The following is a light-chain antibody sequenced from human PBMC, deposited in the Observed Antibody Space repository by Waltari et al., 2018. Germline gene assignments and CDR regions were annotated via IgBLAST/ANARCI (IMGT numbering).Light chain of an antibody. CDR3: SSYTNRNTLI. CDR2: DVS. V-gene: IGLV2-14*01. Sequence: QSALTQPASVSWSPGQSITISCTGTSSDVGGYNHVSWYQQDPGKVPKLIIYDVSERPSVVSDRFSCSKSGNTASLTISGVQAEDETDYYCSSYTNRNTLIFGGGTKLTVL. CDR1: SSDVGGYNH. J-gene: IGLJ2*01.